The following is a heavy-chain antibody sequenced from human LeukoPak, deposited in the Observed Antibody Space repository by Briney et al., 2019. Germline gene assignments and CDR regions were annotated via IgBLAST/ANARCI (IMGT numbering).Heavy chain of an antibody. CDR3: ARDGPYYDILTGYYYYFDY. D-gene: IGHD3-9*01. CDR1: GYTFNSYG. V-gene: IGHV1-18*01. Sequence: GASVKVSCKASGYTFNSYGINWVRQAPGQGLEWMGWISGYNGNTYYTQKFQDRVTMTTDTSTNTAYMELRSLRSDDTAVYYCARDGPYYDILTGYYYYFDYWGQGTLVTVSS. CDR2: ISGYNGNT. J-gene: IGHJ4*02.